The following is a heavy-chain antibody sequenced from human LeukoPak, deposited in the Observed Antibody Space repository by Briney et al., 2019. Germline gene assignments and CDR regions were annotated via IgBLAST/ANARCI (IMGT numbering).Heavy chain of an antibody. V-gene: IGHV4-59*01. Sequence: SQSLSPACTVSARSISTIYTGWVRPPPGDGREWIGSIYYSGSNHYRPSLKSRVTISVETSKNRFSLMLSAVTAADTAIYYCARTRTYDHSSGYYYAFDYWGQGTLVTVSS. D-gene: IGHD3-22*01. CDR2: IYYSGSN. CDR3: ARTRTYDHSSGYYYAFDY. CDR1: ARSISTIY. J-gene: IGHJ4*02.